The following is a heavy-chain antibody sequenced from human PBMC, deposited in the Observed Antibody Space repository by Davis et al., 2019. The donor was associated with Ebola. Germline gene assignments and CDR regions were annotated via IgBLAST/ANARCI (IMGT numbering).Heavy chain of an antibody. D-gene: IGHD2-21*01. CDR1: GGSISSGSYY. V-gene: IGHV4-31*03. CDR3: ARGDDCGGDCPLDY. J-gene: IGHJ4*02. CDR2: IYYSGST. Sequence: PSETLSLTCTVSGGSISSGSYYWSWIRQPAGKGLEWIGYIYYSGSTYYNPSLKSRVTISVDTSKNQFSLKLSSVTAADTAVYYCARGDDCGGDCPLDYWGQGTLVTVSS.